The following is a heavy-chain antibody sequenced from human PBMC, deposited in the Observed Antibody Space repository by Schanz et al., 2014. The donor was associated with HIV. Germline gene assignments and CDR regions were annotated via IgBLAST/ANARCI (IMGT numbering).Heavy chain of an antibody. CDR1: GFTFTNYA. V-gene: IGHV3-30*03. J-gene: IGHJ4*02. CDR2: ISNDGGNK. Sequence: QVQLVESGGGVVQPGRFLRLSCAASGFTFTNYAIQWVRQAPGKGLEWVAVISNDGGNKYYADSVKGRFTISRDNSKNKVFLQMNSLRTDDTAVYYCARSQKAASCCFPLDYWGQGTLVTIFS. D-gene: IGHD2-2*01. CDR3: ARSQKAASCCFPLDY.